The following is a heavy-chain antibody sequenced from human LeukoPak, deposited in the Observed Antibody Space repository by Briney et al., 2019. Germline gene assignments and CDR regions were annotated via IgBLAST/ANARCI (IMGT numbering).Heavy chain of an antibody. J-gene: IGHJ3*02. V-gene: IGHV3-23*01. Sequence: GGSLGLSCTTSGFGSKNYAMSWVRLAPGKGLEWVSIISATGVNTYYADSVKGRSTISRDNSKNTLYLQMNSLRAEDTAVYYCARQPAGYSYGAGAFDIWGQGTMVTVSS. CDR1: GFGSKNYA. CDR3: ARQPAGYSYGAGAFDI. D-gene: IGHD5-18*01. CDR2: ISATGVNT.